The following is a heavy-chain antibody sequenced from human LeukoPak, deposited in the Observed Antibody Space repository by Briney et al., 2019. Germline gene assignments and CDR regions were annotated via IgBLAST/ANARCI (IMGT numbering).Heavy chain of an antibody. D-gene: IGHD6-13*01. CDR3: ARHSSSWYHPFDY. V-gene: IGHV1-18*01. CDR1: GFPFSDYG. Sequence: ASVKVSCKASGFPFSDYGINWVRQAPGQGLEWMGWISAYNGNTNYAQKLQGRVTMTTDTSTSTAYMELRSLRSDDTAVYYCARHSSSWYHPFDYWGQGTLVTVSS. CDR2: ISAYNGNT. J-gene: IGHJ4*02.